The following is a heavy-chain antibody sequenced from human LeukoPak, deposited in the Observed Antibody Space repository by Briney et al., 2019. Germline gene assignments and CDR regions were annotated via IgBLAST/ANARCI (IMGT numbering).Heavy chain of an antibody. CDR1: GFTFSSYA. D-gene: IGHD3-9*01. CDR3: AKYEINNVGGY. Sequence: GGSLRLSCAASGFTFSSYAMSWVRQAPGKGLQWVSAISGSGGSTYYADSVKGRFTISRDNSKNTLYLQMNSLRAEDTAVYYCAKYEINNVGGYWGQGTLVTVSS. V-gene: IGHV3-23*01. J-gene: IGHJ4*02. CDR2: ISGSGGST.